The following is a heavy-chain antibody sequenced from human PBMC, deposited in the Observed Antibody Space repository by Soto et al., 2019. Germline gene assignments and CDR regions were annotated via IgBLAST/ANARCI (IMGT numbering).Heavy chain of an antibody. Sequence: GGSLRLSCAASGFTFSTYTMSWVRRAPGKGLEWVSAISGSGASPSYADSVQGRFTISRDNPKRTLYLQMNNLRAEDTAVYYCAKASCSTTNCYVPDYRGQGTLVTVSS. CDR3: AKASCSTTNCYVPDY. CDR1: GFTFSTYT. CDR2: ISGSGASP. D-gene: IGHD2-2*01. J-gene: IGHJ4*02. V-gene: IGHV3-23*01.